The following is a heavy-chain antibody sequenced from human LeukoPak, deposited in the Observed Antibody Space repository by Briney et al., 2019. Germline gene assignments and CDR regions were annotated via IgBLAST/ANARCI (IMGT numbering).Heavy chain of an antibody. D-gene: IGHD1-26*01. CDR1: GGSISSSSYD. CDR2: ISYSGST. Sequence: PSETLSLTCSVSGGSISSSSYDWDWIRQPPGKGLEWIGTISYSGSTYYNPSLKSRVTVSVDTSKNQFSLKLSSLTAADTAVYCCARRITYRDYFDYWGQGTLVTVSS. CDR3: ARRITYRDYFDY. V-gene: IGHV4-39*01. J-gene: IGHJ4*02.